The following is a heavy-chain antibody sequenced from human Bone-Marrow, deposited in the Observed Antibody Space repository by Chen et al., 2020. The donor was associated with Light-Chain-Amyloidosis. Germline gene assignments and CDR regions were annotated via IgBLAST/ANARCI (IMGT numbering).Heavy chain of an antibody. Sequence: EVQLVESGGGLVQPGGSLRLSCAASGLTFSDYWMHWVRQAPGKGLAWVSRIKGDGSSPTYAGSVEGRFTISRDNSRNTLFLQMNSLRAEDTAVYYCARTSSGSYSVEYWGQGTLVTVSS. V-gene: IGHV3-74*01. CDR2: IKGDGSSP. CDR3: ARTSSGSYSVEY. D-gene: IGHD1-26*01. J-gene: IGHJ4*02. CDR1: GLTFSDYW.